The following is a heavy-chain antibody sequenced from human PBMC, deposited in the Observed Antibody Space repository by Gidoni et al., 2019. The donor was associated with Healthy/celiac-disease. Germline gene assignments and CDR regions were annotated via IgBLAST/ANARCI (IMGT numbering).Heavy chain of an antibody. CDR3: AKVLPESYDFWSGYYYYYGMDV. CDR2: ISGSGGST. V-gene: IGHV3-23*01. Sequence: EVQLLESGGGLVQPGGSLRLSCAASGFTFSSYAMSWVRQAPGKGLEWFSAISGSGGSTYYADSVKGRFTISRDNSKNTLYLQMNSLRAEDTAVYYCAKVLPESYDFWSGYYYYYGMDVWGQGTTVTVSS. CDR1: GFTFSSYA. J-gene: IGHJ6*02. D-gene: IGHD3-3*01.